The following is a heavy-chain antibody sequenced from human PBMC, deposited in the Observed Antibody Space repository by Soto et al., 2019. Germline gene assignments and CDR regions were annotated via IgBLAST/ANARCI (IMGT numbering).Heavy chain of an antibody. V-gene: IGHV1-69*02. CDR3: ASGEGIAVAGRGTYYYYYMDV. Sequence: TSVKVSCKASGVTFSSYTISWVRQAPGQGIEWMGRIIPILGIANYAQKFKGRVTITADKSTSTAYMELSSLRSEDTAVYYCASGEGIAVAGRGTYYYYYMDVWGKGTTVSVSS. D-gene: IGHD6-19*01. CDR2: IIPILGIA. J-gene: IGHJ6*03. CDR1: GVTFSSYT.